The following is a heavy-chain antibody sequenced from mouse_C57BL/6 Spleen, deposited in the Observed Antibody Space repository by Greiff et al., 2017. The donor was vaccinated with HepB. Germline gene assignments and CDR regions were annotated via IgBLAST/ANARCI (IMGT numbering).Heavy chain of an antibody. D-gene: IGHD1-1*01. Sequence: QVQLQQPGAELVKPGASVKLSCKASGYTFTSYWMHWVKQRPGQGLEWIGMIHPNSGSTNYNEKFKSKATLTVDKSSSTAYMQLSSLTSEDSAVYYCARGLYCGSSLYFDYWGQGTTLTVSS. CDR2: IHPNSGST. J-gene: IGHJ2*01. CDR3: ARGLYCGSSLYFDY. CDR1: GYTFTSYW. V-gene: IGHV1-64*01.